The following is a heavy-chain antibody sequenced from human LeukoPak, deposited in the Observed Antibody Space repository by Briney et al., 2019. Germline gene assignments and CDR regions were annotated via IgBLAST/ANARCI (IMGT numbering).Heavy chain of an antibody. D-gene: IGHD6-19*01. V-gene: IGHV6-1*01. CDR3: ARFLGIGSQRYYFDS. J-gene: IGHJ4*02. CDR2: TYYRSKWYH. CDR1: GDSVSSNSAA. Sequence: KPSQTLSLTCAISGDSVSSNSAAWSWIRQSPSRGLEWLGRTYYRSKWYHDYAVSVRSRGSVNPDTSKNQFSLQLNSVTPEDTAVYYCARFLGIGSQRYYFDSWGQGTLVTVSS.